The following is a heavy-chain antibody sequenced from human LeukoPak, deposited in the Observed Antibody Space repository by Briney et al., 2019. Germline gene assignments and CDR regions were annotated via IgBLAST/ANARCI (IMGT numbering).Heavy chain of an antibody. V-gene: IGHV4-59*01. CDR1: GSHLRSYH. CDR3: ARDNGCSGGSCYRWFDP. Sequence: SETLDTIWSGPGSHLRSYHRSWIRQPPGKGPEWICYHYYSGSTKYNPSLESRVTISVDTSKSQFSLKLSSVTAADTAVYYCARDNGCSGGSCYRWFDPWGQGTLVTVS. J-gene: IGHJ5*02. D-gene: IGHD2-15*01. CDR2: HYYSGST.